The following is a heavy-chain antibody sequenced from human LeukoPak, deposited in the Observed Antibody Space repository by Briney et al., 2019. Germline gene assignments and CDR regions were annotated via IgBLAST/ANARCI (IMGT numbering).Heavy chain of an antibody. V-gene: IGHV3-23*01. Sequence: GGSLRLSCAASGATFSSYAMRWVRQAPGKGLEWVSGISGSGGSTYYADSVKGRFTISRDNSKNTLYLQMNSLRAEDTAVYYCAKGAASEYYFDSWGQGTLVTVSS. J-gene: IGHJ4*02. CDR1: GATFSSYA. CDR3: AKGAASEYYFDS. D-gene: IGHD6-25*01. CDR2: ISGSGGST.